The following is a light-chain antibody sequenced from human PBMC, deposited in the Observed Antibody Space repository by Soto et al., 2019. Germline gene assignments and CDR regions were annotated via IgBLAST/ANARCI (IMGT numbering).Light chain of an antibody. CDR1: QSVSSY. CDR2: DAS. Sequence: EIVFTKSPATLSLSPGGTATLSCRASQSVSSYLVWYQQKPGQAPRLLIYDASSRATGIPARFSGSGSGKDFTLTISSLEPEDFAVYYCQQRSNWPPITFGQGTRLEIK. J-gene: IGKJ5*01. V-gene: IGKV3-11*01. CDR3: QQRSNWPPIT.